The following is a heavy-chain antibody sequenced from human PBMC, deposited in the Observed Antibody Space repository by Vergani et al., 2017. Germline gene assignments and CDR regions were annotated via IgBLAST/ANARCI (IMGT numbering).Heavy chain of an antibody. CDR3: ARAYGRYDWFDY. J-gene: IGHJ4*01. V-gene: IGHV3-23*01. CDR2: ISASGAPT. Sequence: EVQLLESGGGLVQPGGSLRLSCVASGFTFNNYAMTWVRQAPGKGLEWVSGISASGAPTYYADSVKGRVTISRDNSKNTLYLQMNSLRVEDTAVYYCARAYGRYDWFDYWGQRTLVTVSS. D-gene: IGHD1-20*01. CDR1: GFTFNNYA.